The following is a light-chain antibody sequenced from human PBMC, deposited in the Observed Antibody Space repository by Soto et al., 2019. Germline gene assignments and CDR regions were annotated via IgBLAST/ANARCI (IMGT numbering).Light chain of an antibody. Sequence: EIVLTQSPGTLSLSPGERATLSCRVSQSVSSSYLAWYQQKPGQAPRLLIYGASSSATGIRDWFSGSGSGRDFTRNISRLEPEDVAVYYCQQYGSSMYTFGKGTKLEIK. CDR2: GAS. V-gene: IGKV3-20*01. CDR3: QQYGSSMYT. CDR1: QSVSSSY. J-gene: IGKJ2*01.